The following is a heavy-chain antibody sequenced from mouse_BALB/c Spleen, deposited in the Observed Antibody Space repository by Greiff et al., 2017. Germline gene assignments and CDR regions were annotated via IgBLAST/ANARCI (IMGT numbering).Heavy chain of an antibody. J-gene: IGHJ4*01. CDR3: ARFTRDDAMDY. V-gene: IGHV5-17*02. CDR1: GFTFSSFG. CDR2: ISSGSSTI. Sequence: DVQLVESGGGLVQPGGSRKLSCAASGFTFSSFGMHWVRQAPEKGLEWVAYISSGSSTIYYADTVKGRFTISRDNPKNTLFLQMTSLRSEDTAMYYCARFTRDDAMDYWGQGTSVTVSS.